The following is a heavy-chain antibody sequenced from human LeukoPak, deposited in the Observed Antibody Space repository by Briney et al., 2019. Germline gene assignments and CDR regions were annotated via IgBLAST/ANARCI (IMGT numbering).Heavy chain of an antibody. CDR2: IDYSGST. D-gene: IGHD4-17*01. Sequence: SETLSLTCTVSGASISSYYWSWIRQPPGKGLEWIGYIDYSGSTNYNPSLKSRVTISVDTSKNQFSLKLGSVTAADTAVYYCARHYYSDPFDYWGQGTLVTVSS. J-gene: IGHJ4*02. CDR1: GASISSYY. CDR3: ARHYYSDPFDY. V-gene: IGHV4-59*01.